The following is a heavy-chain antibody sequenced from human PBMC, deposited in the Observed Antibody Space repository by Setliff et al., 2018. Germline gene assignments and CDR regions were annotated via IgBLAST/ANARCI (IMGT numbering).Heavy chain of an antibody. D-gene: IGHD2-8*02. CDR2: INHSGST. CDR3: TVYSTGSSKDHY. J-gene: IGHJ4*02. V-gene: IGHV4-34*01. CDR1: GGSLSTYY. Sequence: PSETLSLTCAVYGGSLSTYYWIWIRQPPGKGLEWIGEINHSGSTNYNPSLKSRVTISVDTSKNQFSLKLSSVTAADTALYYCTVYSTGSSKDHYWGQGTPVTVSS.